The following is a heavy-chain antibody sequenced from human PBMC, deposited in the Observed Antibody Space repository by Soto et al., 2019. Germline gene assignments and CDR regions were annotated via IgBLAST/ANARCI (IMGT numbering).Heavy chain of an antibody. CDR1: GGPLTTYF. CDR2: VSYFGTT. J-gene: IGHJ4*02. D-gene: IGHD3-22*01. Sequence: PSETLSLTCNVSGGPLTTYFWSWIRQPPGKRLEWIGYVSYFGTTNYNPTLQSRLTISLDTSRTHFSLNLSSLTAADTAVYYCATMYYNDSSAFLEYWGQGTLVTVSS. V-gene: IGHV4-59*01. CDR3: ATMYYNDSSAFLEY.